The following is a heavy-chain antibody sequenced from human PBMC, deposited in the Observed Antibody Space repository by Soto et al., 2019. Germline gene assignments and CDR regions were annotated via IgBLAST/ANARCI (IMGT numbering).Heavy chain of an antibody. V-gene: IGHV1-58*01. Sequence: SVKVSCKASGFTFTSSAVQWVRQARGQRLEWIGWIVVGSGNTNYARKFQERVTITRDMSTSTAYMELSSLRSEDTAVYYCAAKVTYYYDSPWAFDIWGQGTMVTVSS. J-gene: IGHJ3*02. CDR3: AAKVTYYYDSPWAFDI. CDR1: GFTFTSSA. CDR2: IVVGSGNT. D-gene: IGHD3-22*01.